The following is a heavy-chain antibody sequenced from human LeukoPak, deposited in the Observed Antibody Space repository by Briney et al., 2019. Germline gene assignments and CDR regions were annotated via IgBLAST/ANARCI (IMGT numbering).Heavy chain of an antibody. V-gene: IGHV4-34*01. CDR3: ARGRVFRGNVVVTAIQSPYFDY. CDR2: INHSGST. CDR1: GGSFRGYY. D-gene: IGHD2-21*02. J-gene: IGHJ4*02. Sequence: SETLSLTSAVHGGSFRGYYWSWIRQPPGKGLEWIGEINHSGSTNYNPSLKSRVTISVDTSKNQFSLKLSSVTAADTAVYYCARGRVFRGNVVVTAIQSPYFDYWGQGTLVTVSS.